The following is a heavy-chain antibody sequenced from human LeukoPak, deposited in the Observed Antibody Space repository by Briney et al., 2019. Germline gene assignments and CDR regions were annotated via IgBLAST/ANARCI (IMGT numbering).Heavy chain of an antibody. J-gene: IGHJ4*02. CDR2: MNPNSGNT. Sequence: ASVKVSCKASGYTFTSHDINWVRQASGQGLEWMGWMNPNSGNTGYAQKFQGRVTMTRDNSIKTAYMELSGLRSEDTAVYYCTRAGRKYAFENWSQGTLVTVSS. V-gene: IGHV1-8*01. CDR3: TRAGRKYAFEN. D-gene: IGHD2-2*01. CDR1: GYTFTSHD.